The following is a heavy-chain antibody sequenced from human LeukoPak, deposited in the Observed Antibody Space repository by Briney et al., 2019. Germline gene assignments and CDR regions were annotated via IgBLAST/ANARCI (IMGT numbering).Heavy chain of an antibody. D-gene: IGHD3-16*01. CDR2: ISSSSSTI. CDR3: ARYQGGYDYLWGSPDY. Sequence: PGGSLRLSCAASGFTFSSYSMNWVRQAPGKGLEWVSYISSSSSTIYYADSVKGRFTISRDNAKNSLYLQMISLRAEDTAVYYCARYQGGYDYLWGSPDYWGQGTLVTVSS. V-gene: IGHV3-48*04. J-gene: IGHJ4*02. CDR1: GFTFSSYS.